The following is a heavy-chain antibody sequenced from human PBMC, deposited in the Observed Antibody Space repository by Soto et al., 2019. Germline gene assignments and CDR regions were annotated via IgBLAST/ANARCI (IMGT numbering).Heavy chain of an antibody. Sequence: QVQLVESGGGVVQPGRSLRLSCAASGFTFSSYGMHWVRQAPGKGLEWVAVISYDGSNKYYADSVKGRFTISRDKSKNTLYLQMNSLRAEDTAVYYCANHPMKGGGYWGQGTLVTVSS. CDR2: ISYDGSNK. CDR1: GFTFSSYG. CDR3: ANHPMKGGGY. V-gene: IGHV3-30*18. J-gene: IGHJ4*02.